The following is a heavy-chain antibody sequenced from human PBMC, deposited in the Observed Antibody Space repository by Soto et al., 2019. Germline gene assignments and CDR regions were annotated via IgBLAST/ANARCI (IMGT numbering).Heavy chain of an antibody. CDR3: ARHRYYDSSGYFAYYYYGMDV. D-gene: IGHD3-22*01. CDR2: IYPGDSDT. J-gene: IGHJ6*02. Sequence: GESLKISCKGSGYSFTSYWIGWVRQMPGKGLEWMGIIYPGDSDTRYSPSFQGQVTISADKSSSTAYLQWSSLKASDTAMYYCARHRYYDSSGYFAYYYYGMDVWGQGTTVTVSS. CDR1: GYSFTSYW. V-gene: IGHV5-51*01.